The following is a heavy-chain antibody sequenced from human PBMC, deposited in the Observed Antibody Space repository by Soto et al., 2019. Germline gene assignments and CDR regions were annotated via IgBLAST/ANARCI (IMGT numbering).Heavy chain of an antibody. CDR2: VSAHTGNT. D-gene: IGHD6-13*01. Sequence: ASVKVSCKASGYTFTSYGISWVRQAPGQGLEWMGWVSAHTGNTNYAQKFQGRVTMTTDTSTSTAYMELRSLRSDDTAVYYCARVLGYNSSWGRHTAFDIWGQGTMVTVSS. CDR3: ARVLGYNSSWGRHTAFDI. J-gene: IGHJ3*02. CDR1: GYTFTSYG. V-gene: IGHV1-18*01.